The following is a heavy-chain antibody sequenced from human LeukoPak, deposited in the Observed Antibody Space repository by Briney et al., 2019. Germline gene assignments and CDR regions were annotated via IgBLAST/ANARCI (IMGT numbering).Heavy chain of an antibody. J-gene: IGHJ4*02. Sequence: PSETLSLTCTVSGGSISSSSYYWGWIRQPPGKGLEWIGSIYYSGSTYYNPSLKSRVTISVDTSKNQFSLKLSSVTAADTAVYYCARPNVDTMFGDYWGQGTLVTVSS. V-gene: IGHV4-39*01. CDR3: ARPNVDTMFGDY. CDR1: GGSISSSSYY. D-gene: IGHD3-10*02. CDR2: IYYSGST.